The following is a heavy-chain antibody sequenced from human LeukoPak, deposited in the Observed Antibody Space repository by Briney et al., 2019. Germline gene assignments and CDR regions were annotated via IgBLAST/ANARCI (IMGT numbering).Heavy chain of an antibody. CDR3: ARGGGSYDILTGDYKPHDY. CDR2: IWYDGSNK. D-gene: IGHD3-9*01. J-gene: IGHJ4*02. V-gene: IGHV3-33*08. Sequence: GGSLRLSCAASGFTFTSYGMHWVRQAPGKGLEWVAVIWYDGSNKYYADSVKGRFTISRDNSKSTLYLQMNSLRAEDTAVYYCARGGGSYDILTGDYKPHDYWGQGTLVTVSS. CDR1: GFTFTSYG.